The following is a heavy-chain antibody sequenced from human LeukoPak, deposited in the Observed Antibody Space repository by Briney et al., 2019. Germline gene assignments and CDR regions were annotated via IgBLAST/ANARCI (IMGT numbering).Heavy chain of an antibody. J-gene: IGHJ6*02. CDR1: GGSFSGYY. V-gene: IGHV4-34*01. CDR3: ARGPGSSSWYGGPYYYYGMDV. D-gene: IGHD6-13*01. Sequence: PSDTLSLTCAVYGGSFSGYYWSWIRQPPGKGLEWIGEINHSGSTNYNPSLKSRVTISVDTSKNQFSLKLSSVTAADTAVYYCARGPGSSSWYGGPYYYYGMDVWGQGTTVTVSS. CDR2: INHSGST.